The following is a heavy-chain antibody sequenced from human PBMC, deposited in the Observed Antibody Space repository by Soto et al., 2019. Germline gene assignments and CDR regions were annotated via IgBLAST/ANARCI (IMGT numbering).Heavy chain of an antibody. Sequence: QVQLQESGPGLVRPSETLSLTCTVSGGSFSSYXXXWIRQSPGKGLEWIGYIYYSGSTXXXXSLRGRLAISIDTSKNQFSLRLNSMTAADTAVYYCAGRDCSGTNCYYLDYYYMDVWGKGTTVTVSS. J-gene: IGHJ6*03. CDR3: AGRDCSGTNCYYLDYYYMDV. CDR2: IYYSGST. D-gene: IGHD2-2*01. V-gene: IGHV4-59*08. CDR1: GGSFSSYX.